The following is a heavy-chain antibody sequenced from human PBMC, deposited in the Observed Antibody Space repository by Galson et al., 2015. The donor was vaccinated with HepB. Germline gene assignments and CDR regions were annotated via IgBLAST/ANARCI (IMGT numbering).Heavy chain of an antibody. Sequence: SVKVSCKASGGTFSSYTISWVRQAPGQGLEWMGRIIPILGIANYAQKFQGRVTITADKSTSTAYMELSSLRSEDTAVYYCARVHGSGSYSDYWGQGTLVTVSS. CDR2: IIPILGIA. D-gene: IGHD3-10*01. V-gene: IGHV1-69*02. CDR3: ARVHGSGSYSDY. CDR1: GGTFSSYT. J-gene: IGHJ4*02.